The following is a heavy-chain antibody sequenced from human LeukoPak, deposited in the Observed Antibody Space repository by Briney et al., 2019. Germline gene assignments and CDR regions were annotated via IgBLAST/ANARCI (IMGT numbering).Heavy chain of an antibody. Sequence: GGSLRLSCAASGFTVSSNYMSWVRQAPGKGLEWVSVIYSGGSTYYADSVKGRFTISRDNSKNTLYLQMNSLRAEDTAVYYCARGGYGDYSYRLHWGQGTLVTVSS. D-gene: IGHD4-17*01. CDR1: GFTVSSNY. CDR3: ARGGYGDYSYRLH. J-gene: IGHJ4*02. V-gene: IGHV3-53*01. CDR2: IYSGGST.